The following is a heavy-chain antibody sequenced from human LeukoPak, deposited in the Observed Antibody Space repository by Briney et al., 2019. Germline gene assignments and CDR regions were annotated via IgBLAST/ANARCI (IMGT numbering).Heavy chain of an antibody. CDR2: IYSGGST. Sequence: GETLRLSCAASGITFSSYGMSWVRQAPGKGLEWVSVIYSGGSTYYADSVKGRFTISRDNSKNTLYLQMNSLRAEDTAVYYCARDPGYSYGLDYWGQGTLVTVSS. D-gene: IGHD5-18*01. J-gene: IGHJ4*02. CDR1: GITFSSYG. CDR3: ARDPGYSYGLDY. V-gene: IGHV3-66*01.